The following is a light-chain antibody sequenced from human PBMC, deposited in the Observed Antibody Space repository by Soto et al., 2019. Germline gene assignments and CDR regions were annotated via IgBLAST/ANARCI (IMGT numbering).Light chain of an antibody. CDR1: QSVTSRY. J-gene: IGKJ5*01. CDR3: QQYNNWPT. Sequence: EIVLTQSPGTLSLSPGERATLSCRASQSVTSRYLAWYQQKPGQAPRLLIYGASTRATGIPARFSGSGSGTEFTLTISSLQSEDFAVYYCQQYNNWPTFGQGTRLEIK. CDR2: GAS. V-gene: IGKV3-15*01.